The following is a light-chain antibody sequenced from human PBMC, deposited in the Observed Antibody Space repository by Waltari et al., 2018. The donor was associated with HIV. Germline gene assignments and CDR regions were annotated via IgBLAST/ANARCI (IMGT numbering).Light chain of an antibody. CDR3: AAWDDILSGWV. V-gene: IGLV1-47*01. CDR2: RDN. CDR1: SANTGNT. Sequence: QSVLTQPPSASGAPGQRVTISCSGSSANTGNTAYRYQQLPGTAPKVLIYRDNQRPSGVPDRFSGSRSGTSASLDVSGLRSEDEANYICAAWDDILSGWVFGGGTKLTVL. J-gene: IGLJ3*02.